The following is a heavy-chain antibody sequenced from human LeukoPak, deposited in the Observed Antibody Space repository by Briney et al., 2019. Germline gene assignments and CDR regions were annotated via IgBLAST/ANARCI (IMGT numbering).Heavy chain of an antibody. V-gene: IGHV4-61*08. J-gene: IGHJ3*02. CDR3: ARGYSSNDAFDI. CDR1: GGSISSGDYY. CDR2: IYYSGST. D-gene: IGHD6-13*01. Sequence: SETLSLTCTVSGGSISSGDYYWSWIRQPPGKGLEWIGYIYYSGSTNYNPSLKSRVTISVDTSKNQFSLKLSSVTAADTAVYYCARGYSSNDAFDIWGQGTMVTVSS.